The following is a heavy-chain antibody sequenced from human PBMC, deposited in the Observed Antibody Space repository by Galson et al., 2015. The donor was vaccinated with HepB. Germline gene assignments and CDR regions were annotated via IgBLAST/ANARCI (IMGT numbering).Heavy chain of an antibody. V-gene: IGHV3-11*06. CDR3: AREGDSSGWYPFDY. D-gene: IGHD6-19*01. J-gene: IGHJ4*02. Sequence: SLRLSCAASGFTFSSYAMSWVRQAPGKGLEWVSYISSSSSYTNYADSVKGRFTISRDNAKNSLYLQMNSLRAEDTAVYYCAREGDSSGWYPFDYWGQGTLVTVSS. CDR2: ISSSSSYT. CDR1: GFTFSSYA.